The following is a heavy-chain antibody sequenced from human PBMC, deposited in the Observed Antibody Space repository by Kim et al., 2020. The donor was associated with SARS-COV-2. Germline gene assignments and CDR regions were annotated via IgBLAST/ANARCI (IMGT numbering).Heavy chain of an antibody. CDR1: GFTFSSYS. D-gene: IGHD3-10*01. CDR2: ISSSSSYI. J-gene: IGHJ4*02. V-gene: IGHV3-21*01. CDR3: ARDPKISGSITMVRGVIPGYFDY. Sequence: GGSLRLSCAASGFTFSSYSMNWVRQAPGKGLEWVSSISSSSSYIYYADSVKGRFTISRDNAKNSLYLQMNSLRAEDTAVYYCARDPKISGSITMVRGVIPGYFDYWGQGTLVTVSS.